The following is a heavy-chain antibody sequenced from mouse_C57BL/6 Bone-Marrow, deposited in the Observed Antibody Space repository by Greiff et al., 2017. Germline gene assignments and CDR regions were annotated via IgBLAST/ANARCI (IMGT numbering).Heavy chain of an antibody. V-gene: IGHV5-12*01. CDR2: ISNGGGST. D-gene: IGHD1-1*01. Sequence: EVQRVESGGGLVQPGGSLKLSCAASGFTFSDYYMYWVRQTPEKRLEWVAYISNGGGSTYYPDTVKGRFTISRDNAKNTLYLQMSRLKSEDTAMYYCARNPNYYGRAMDYWGQGTSVTVSS. CDR3: ARNPNYYGRAMDY. J-gene: IGHJ4*01. CDR1: GFTFSDYY.